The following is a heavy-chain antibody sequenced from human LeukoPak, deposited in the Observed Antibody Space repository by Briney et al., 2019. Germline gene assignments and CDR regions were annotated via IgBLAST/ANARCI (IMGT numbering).Heavy chain of an antibody. V-gene: IGHV4-39*07. Sequence: PSETLSLTCTVSGGSIRSYYWSWIRQPPGKGLEWIGSIYYSGSTYYNPSLKSRVTISVDTSKNQFSLKLSSVTAADTAVYYCARAGGYSGYDFDYWGQGTLVTVSS. J-gene: IGHJ4*02. D-gene: IGHD5-12*01. CDR2: IYYSGST. CDR3: ARAGGYSGYDFDY. CDR1: GGSIRSYY.